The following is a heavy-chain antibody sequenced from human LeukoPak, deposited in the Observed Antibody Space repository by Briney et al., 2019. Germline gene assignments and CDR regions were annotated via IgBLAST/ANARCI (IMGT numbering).Heavy chain of an antibody. CDR3: ARGRTNHGSGRQRHYYGMDV. J-gene: IGHJ6*02. Sequence: PSETLSLTCAVYGGSFSGYYWSWIRQPPGKGLEWIGEINHSGSTNYNPPLKSRVTISVDTSKNQFSLKLSSVTAADTAVYYCARGRTNHGSGRQRHYYGMDVWGQGTTVTVSS. V-gene: IGHV4-34*01. CDR2: INHSGST. D-gene: IGHD3-10*01. CDR1: GGSFSGYY.